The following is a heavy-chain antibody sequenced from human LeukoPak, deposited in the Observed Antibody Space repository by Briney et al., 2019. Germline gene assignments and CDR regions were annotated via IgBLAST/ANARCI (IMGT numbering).Heavy chain of an antibody. CDR3: ARVGSIAARPGYYYYYMDV. CDR2: INHRRST. J-gene: IGHJ6*03. CDR1: GGSFSGYY. Sequence: SETLSLTCAVDGGSFSGYYWTWIRQPPGKGLEWIGEINHRRSTNYNPSLKSRVTISVDTSKNQFSLKLSSVTAADTAVYYCARVGSIAARPGYYYYYMDVWGKGTTVTVSS. D-gene: IGHD6-6*01. V-gene: IGHV4-34*01.